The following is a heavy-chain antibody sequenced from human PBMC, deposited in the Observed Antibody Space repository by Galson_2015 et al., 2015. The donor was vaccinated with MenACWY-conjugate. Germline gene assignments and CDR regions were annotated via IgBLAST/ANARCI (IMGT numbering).Heavy chain of an antibody. D-gene: IGHD2-2*01. J-gene: IGHJ3*02. CDR3: ARLLASSRPNYACDI. Sequence: CAISGDSVSSHSAAWNWIRQSPSRGLEWLGRTYYRSKWYNDYAESVKSRITINPDTSKNQFSLQLNSVTPEDTAVYYCARLLASSRPNYACDICGQGTMVAVSS. CDR2: TYYRSKWYN. CDR1: GDSVSSHSAA. V-gene: IGHV6-1*01.